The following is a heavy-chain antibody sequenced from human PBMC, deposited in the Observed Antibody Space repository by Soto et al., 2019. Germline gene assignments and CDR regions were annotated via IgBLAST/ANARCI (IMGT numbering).Heavy chain of an antibody. CDR3: ARRDYCSGGSCPSGDWFDP. D-gene: IGHD2-15*01. CDR2: INHSGGT. CDR1: GGSFSAYY. Sequence: KTSETLSLTCAVYGGSFSAYYWSWIRQPPGKGLEWIGEINHSGGTSYNPSLKSRVTISVDTSKSQFSLKLTSVTAADTAMYYCARRDYCSGGSCPSGDWFDPWGQGTLVTVSS. V-gene: IGHV4-34*01. J-gene: IGHJ5*02.